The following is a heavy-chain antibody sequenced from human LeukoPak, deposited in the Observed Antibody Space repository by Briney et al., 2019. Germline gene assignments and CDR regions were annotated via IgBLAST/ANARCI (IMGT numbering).Heavy chain of an antibody. Sequence: PSETLSLTCAVSGYSISSGYYWGWIRQPPGKGLEWIGSIYHSGSTYYNPSLKSRVTISVDTSKNQFSLELSSVTAADTAVYYCARHLSGFWSGYPYWGQGTLVTVSS. CDR3: ARHLSGFWSGYPY. D-gene: IGHD3-3*01. CDR2: IYHSGST. V-gene: IGHV4-38-2*01. CDR1: GYSISSGYY. J-gene: IGHJ4*02.